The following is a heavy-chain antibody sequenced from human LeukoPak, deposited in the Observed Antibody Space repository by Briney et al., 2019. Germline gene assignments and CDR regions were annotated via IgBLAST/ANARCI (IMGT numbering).Heavy chain of an antibody. D-gene: IGHD3-22*01. Sequence: ASVKVSCKASGYTFTSYAMHWVRQAPGQRLEWMGWINAGNGNTKYSQKFQGRVTITRDTSASSAYMELSSLRSEDTAVYYCARVRDSSGLFSYWGQGTLVTVSS. CDR1: GYTFTSYA. CDR3: ARVRDSSGLFSY. J-gene: IGHJ4*02. V-gene: IGHV1-3*01. CDR2: INAGNGNT.